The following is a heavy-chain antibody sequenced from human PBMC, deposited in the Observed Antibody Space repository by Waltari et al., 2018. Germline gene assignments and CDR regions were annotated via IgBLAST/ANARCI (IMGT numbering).Heavy chain of an antibody. J-gene: IGHJ4*02. Sequence: QVQLVQSGAEVKKPGASVKVSCKVSGYTLTELSMHWVRQAPGKGLEWMGGFDPEDGETIYAQKFQGRVPMTEDTSTDTSYMELRRLLSADPAVYSCAPARDSDFAFDSWGPGTLFTVSS. V-gene: IGHV1-24*01. CDR1: GYTLTELS. CDR3: APARDSDFAFDS. CDR2: FDPEDGET. D-gene: IGHD1-26*01.